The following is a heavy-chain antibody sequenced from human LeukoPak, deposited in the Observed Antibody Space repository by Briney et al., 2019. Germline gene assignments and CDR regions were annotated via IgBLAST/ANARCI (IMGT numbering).Heavy chain of an antibody. CDR2: TSYRYKWYK. CDR3: ARANSGDIVVVPAAPLFDY. D-gene: IGHD2-2*01. CDR1: GDSVSSNIAA. V-gene: IGHV6-1*01. Sequence: SQTLSLTCAISGDSVSSNIAAWIWIRQSPSRGLEWLGRTSYRYKWYKDYAVSVKSRITINPDTSKNQFSLQLNSVTPEVSAVYYCARANSGDIVVVPAAPLFDYWGQGTLVTVSS. J-gene: IGHJ4*02.